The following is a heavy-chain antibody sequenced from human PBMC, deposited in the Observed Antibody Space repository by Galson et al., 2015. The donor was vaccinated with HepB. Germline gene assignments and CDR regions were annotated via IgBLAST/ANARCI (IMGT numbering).Heavy chain of an antibody. V-gene: IGHV4-34*01. D-gene: IGHD3-22*01. CDR3: ASYYYDSSGYYDSDAFDI. CDR2: INHSGST. CDR1: GGSFSGYY. J-gene: IGHJ3*02. Sequence: TLSLTCAVYGGSFSGYYWSWIRQPPGKGLEWIGEINHSGSTNYNPSLKSRVTISVDTSKNQFSLKLSSVTAADTAVYYCASYYYDSSGYYDSDAFDIWGQGTMVTVSS.